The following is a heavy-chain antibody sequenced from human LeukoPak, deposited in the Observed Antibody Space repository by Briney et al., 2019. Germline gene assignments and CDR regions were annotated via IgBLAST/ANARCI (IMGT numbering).Heavy chain of an antibody. D-gene: IGHD2-15*01. J-gene: IGHJ4*02. V-gene: IGHV4-59*01. Sequence: SETLSLTCTDSGGSISSYYWSWIRQPPGKGVEWIGYIYSSGRTQYNPSLKSRVTISVDTSKNQFSLKLSSVTAADTAVYFCARYSCTSGTCYYFDYWGQGILVTVSS. CDR2: IYSSGRT. CDR1: GGSISSYY. CDR3: ARYSCTSGTCYYFDY.